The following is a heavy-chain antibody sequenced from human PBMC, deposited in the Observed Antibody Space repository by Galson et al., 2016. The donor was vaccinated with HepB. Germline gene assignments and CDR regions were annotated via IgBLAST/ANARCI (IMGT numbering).Heavy chain of an antibody. D-gene: IGHD6-13*01. J-gene: IGHJ3*02. CDR2: ISRDSSTT. V-gene: IGHV3-48*02. Sequence: SLRLSCAGSGFTFRSYSMHWVRQAPGKGLEWVSYISRDSSTTHYADSVKGRFTISRDNAQNSLYLQLNSLRDEDTAVYYCARTYSSTWLDAFDIWGQGTMVTVSS. CDR1: GFTFRSYS. CDR3: ARTYSSTWLDAFDI.